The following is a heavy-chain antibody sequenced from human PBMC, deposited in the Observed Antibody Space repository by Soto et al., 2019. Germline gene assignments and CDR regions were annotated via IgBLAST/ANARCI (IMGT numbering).Heavy chain of an antibody. Sequence: VGSLRLSCAASGFTFSSYAMSWVRQAPGKGLEWVSAISGSGGSTYYADSVKGRFTISRDNSKNTLYLQMNSLRAEDTAVYYCAKDARALLSRIEVAGTGIDYWGQGTLVTVSS. CDR1: GFTFSSYA. D-gene: IGHD6-19*01. V-gene: IGHV3-23*01. CDR3: AKDARALLSRIEVAGTGIDY. J-gene: IGHJ4*02. CDR2: ISGSGGST.